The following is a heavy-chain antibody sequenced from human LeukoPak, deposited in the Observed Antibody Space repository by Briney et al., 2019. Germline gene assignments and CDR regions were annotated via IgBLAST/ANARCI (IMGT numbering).Heavy chain of an antibody. D-gene: IGHD3-22*01. CDR2: INSDGSWT. J-gene: IGHJ4*02. V-gene: IGHV3-74*01. CDR1: GNYW. CDR3: AREKLDTRGYVDY. Sequence: GGSLRLSCAASGNYWMHWVRQVPGKGLVWVSHINSDGSWTSYADSVKGRFTISKDNAKNTVYLQMNSLRAEDTAVYYCAREKLDTRGYVDYWGQGTLVTVSS.